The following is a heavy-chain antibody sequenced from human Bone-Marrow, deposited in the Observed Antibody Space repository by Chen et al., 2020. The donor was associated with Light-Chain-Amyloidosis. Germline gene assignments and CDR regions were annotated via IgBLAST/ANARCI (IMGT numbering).Heavy chain of an antibody. Sequence: EVQLEQSGPEVKKPGESLKISCKGSGYTFPNYWIGWVRQMPGKGLEWMVVIYPDDSHAIYSPSFEGQVTISADKSITTAYLQWRSLKASDTAMYYCARRRYGYNFDYWGQGTLVTVSS. CDR2: IYPDDSHA. V-gene: IGHV5-51*01. CDR1: GYTFPNYW. D-gene: IGHD5-12*01. CDR3: ARRRYGYNFDY. J-gene: IGHJ4*02.